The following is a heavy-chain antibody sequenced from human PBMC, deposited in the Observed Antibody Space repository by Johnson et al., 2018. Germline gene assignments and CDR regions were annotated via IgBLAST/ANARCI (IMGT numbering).Heavy chain of an antibody. CDR1: GFTFTSSA. J-gene: IGHJ3*02. Sequence: QLVESGPEVKKPGTSVKVSCKASGFTFTSSAVQWVRQARGQRLEWIGWIVVGSGNTNYAQKFQERVTITRDMSTSTAYMGLSSLRSEGTAVYYCAAVGTRGYSGYVLDAFEIWGQGTMVTVCS. CDR2: IVVGSGNT. CDR3: AAVGTRGYSGYVLDAFEI. D-gene: IGHD5-12*01. V-gene: IGHV1-58*01.